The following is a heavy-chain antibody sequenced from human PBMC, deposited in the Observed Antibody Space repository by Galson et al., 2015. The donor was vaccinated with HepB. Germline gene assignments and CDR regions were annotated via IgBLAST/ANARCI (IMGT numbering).Heavy chain of an antibody. CDR2: IDPSDSYT. CDR1: GYSFTSYW. J-gene: IGHJ6*02. V-gene: IGHV5-10-1*01. Sequence: QSGAEVKKPGESLRISCKSSGYSFTSYWISWVRQMPGKGLEWMGRIDPSDSYTNYSPSFQGHVTISADKSISTAYLQWSSLKASDTAMYYCARQLITMVRGVIPYYYYGMDVWGQGTTVTVSS. CDR3: ARQLITMVRGVIPYYYYGMDV. D-gene: IGHD3-10*01.